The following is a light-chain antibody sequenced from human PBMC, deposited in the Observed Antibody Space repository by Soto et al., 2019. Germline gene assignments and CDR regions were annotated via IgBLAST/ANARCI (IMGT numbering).Light chain of an antibody. V-gene: IGLV2-8*01. Sequence: QSALTQPPSASGSPGQSVTISCTGTRSDVGGYNYVSWYQQHPGKAPKLVIYEVTKRPSGVPDRFSGSKSGNTASLTVSGLQAEDEADYYCSSYGGTNNVLFGGGTKVTVL. CDR3: SSYGGTNNVL. CDR2: EVT. CDR1: RSDVGGYNY. J-gene: IGLJ2*01.